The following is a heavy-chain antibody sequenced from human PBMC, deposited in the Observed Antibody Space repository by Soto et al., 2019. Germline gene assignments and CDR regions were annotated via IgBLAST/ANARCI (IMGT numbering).Heavy chain of an antibody. D-gene: IGHD3-22*01. J-gene: IGHJ4*02. Sequence: SLRLSCAASGFTFSNAWMNWVRQAPGKGLEWVGRIKSKTDGGTTDYAAPVKGRFTISRDDSKNTLYLQMNSLKTEDTAVYYCTTDWNYYDSSGLIHLRRYWGQGTLVTVSS. CDR2: IKSKTDGGTT. CDR1: GFTFSNAW. CDR3: TTDWNYYDSSGLIHLRRY. V-gene: IGHV3-15*07.